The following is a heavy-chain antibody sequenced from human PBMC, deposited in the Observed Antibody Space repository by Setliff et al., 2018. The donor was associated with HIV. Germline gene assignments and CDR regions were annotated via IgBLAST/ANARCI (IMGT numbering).Heavy chain of an antibody. CDR3: ARGPGSGDYSYYSDY. CDR2: TRSKAYGGTT. V-gene: IGHV3-49*04. D-gene: IGHD4-17*01. J-gene: IGHJ4*02. Sequence: GGSLRLSCAASGFTFSNAWMNWVRQAPGKGLEWVGFTRSKAYGGTTEYAASVKGRFTISRDDSKSIAYLQMNSLKTEDTAVYYCARGPGSGDYSYYSDYWGQGTLVTVSS. CDR1: GFTFSNAW.